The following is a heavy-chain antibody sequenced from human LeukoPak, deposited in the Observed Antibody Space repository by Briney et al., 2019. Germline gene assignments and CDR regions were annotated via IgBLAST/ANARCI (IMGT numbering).Heavy chain of an antibody. CDR2: INSDGSST. Sequence: PGGSLRLSCAASGFTFSSYWMHWVRQAPGKGLVWVSRINSDGSSTGYADSVKGRFTISRDNAKNTLYLQMNSLRAEDTAVYYCARDERWLQFPFDYWGQGTLVTVSS. CDR3: ARDERWLQFPFDY. CDR1: GFTFSSYW. D-gene: IGHD5-24*01. V-gene: IGHV3-74*01. J-gene: IGHJ4*02.